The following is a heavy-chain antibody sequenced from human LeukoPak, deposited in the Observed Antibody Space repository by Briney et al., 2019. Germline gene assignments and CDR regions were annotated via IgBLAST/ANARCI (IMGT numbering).Heavy chain of an antibody. CDR2: INPNSGGT. D-gene: IGHD3-3*01. J-gene: IGHJ5*02. CDR1: GYTFTSYG. Sequence: ASVKVSCKASGYTFTSYGISWVRQAPGQGLEWMGRINPNSGGTNYAQKFQGRVTMTRDTSISTAYMELSRLRSDDTAVYYCARGYYDFWSGYLNWFDPWGQGTLVTVTS. CDR3: ARGYYDFWSGYLNWFDP. V-gene: IGHV1-2*06.